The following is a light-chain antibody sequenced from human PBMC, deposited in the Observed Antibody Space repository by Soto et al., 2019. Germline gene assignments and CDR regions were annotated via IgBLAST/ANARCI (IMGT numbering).Light chain of an antibody. CDR3: QQANSFPLT. CDR2: TAS. Sequence: DIQMTQSPSSVSASVGDRVTITCRASQGISSWLAWYQKKPGKAPNLLIHTASSLQSGVPSRFSGGGSGTAFTLTISSLPPEDFATYDCQQANSFPLTVGGGTEVEIK. V-gene: IGKV1-12*01. J-gene: IGKJ4*01. CDR1: QGISSW.